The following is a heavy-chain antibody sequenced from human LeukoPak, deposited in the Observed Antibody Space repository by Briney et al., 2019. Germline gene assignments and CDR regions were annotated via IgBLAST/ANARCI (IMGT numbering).Heavy chain of an antibody. J-gene: IGHJ4*02. D-gene: IGHD3-16*02. Sequence: SETLSLTCTVSGGSISSSSYYWGWIRQPPGKGLEWIGSIYYSGSTYYNPSLKSRVTISVDTSKNQFSLKLSSVTAADTAVYYCARTYYDYVWGSYRQTFDYWGQGTLVTVSS. CDR3: ARTYYDYVWGSYRQTFDY. V-gene: IGHV4-39*07. CDR2: IYYSGST. CDR1: GGSISSSSYY.